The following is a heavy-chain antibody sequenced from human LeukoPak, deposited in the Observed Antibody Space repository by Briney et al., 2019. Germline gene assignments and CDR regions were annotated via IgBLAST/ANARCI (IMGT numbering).Heavy chain of an antibody. CDR3: ARDRRSGWYGGWFDP. J-gene: IGHJ5*02. CDR2: ISAYNGNT. Sequence: ASVKVSCKASGYTFTSYGISWVRQAPGQGLEWVGWISAYNGNTNYAQKLQGRVTMTTDTSTSTAYMELRSLRSDDTAVYYCARDRRSGWYGGWFDPWGQGTLVTVSS. D-gene: IGHD6-19*01. CDR1: GYTFTSYG. V-gene: IGHV1-18*01.